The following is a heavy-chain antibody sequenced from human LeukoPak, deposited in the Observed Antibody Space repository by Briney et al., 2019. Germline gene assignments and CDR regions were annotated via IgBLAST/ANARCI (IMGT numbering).Heavy chain of an antibody. Sequence: SETLSLTCTVSGGSISSYYWSWIRQPPGKGLEWIGYIYYSGSTNYNPSLKSRVTISVDTSKNQFSLKLSSVTAADTAVYYCARRSYYGSGSYEEYWGQGTLVTVSS. J-gene: IGHJ4*02. CDR3: ARRSYYGSGSYEEY. CDR1: GGSISSYY. V-gene: IGHV4-59*08. D-gene: IGHD3-10*01. CDR2: IYYSGST.